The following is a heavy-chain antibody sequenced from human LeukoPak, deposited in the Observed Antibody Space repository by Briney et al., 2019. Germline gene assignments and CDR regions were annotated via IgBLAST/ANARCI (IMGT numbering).Heavy chain of an antibody. Sequence: GASVEVSCKASGYTFTGYYMHWVRQAPGQGLEWMGWIIPIFGTANYAQKFQGRVTITTDESTSTAYMELSSLRSEDTAVYYCARTSIAARKFDYWGQGTLVTVSS. CDR1: GYTFTGYY. D-gene: IGHD6-6*01. V-gene: IGHV1-69*05. J-gene: IGHJ4*02. CDR3: ARTSIAARKFDY. CDR2: IIPIFGTA.